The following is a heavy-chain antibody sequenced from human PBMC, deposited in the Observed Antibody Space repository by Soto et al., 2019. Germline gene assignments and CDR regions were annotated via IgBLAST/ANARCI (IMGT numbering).Heavy chain of an antibody. D-gene: IGHD1-26*01. Sequence: SATLSLTCPVSGGSISSGGYYWSWIRQHPGKGLEWIGYIYYSGSTYYNPSLKSRVTISVDTSKNQFSLKLTTVAAADTAVYYWARVRGGGPFDDWGQGTLVTVSS. CDR3: ARVRGGGPFDD. V-gene: IGHV4-31*03. CDR1: GGSISSGGYY. J-gene: IGHJ4*02. CDR2: IYYSGST.